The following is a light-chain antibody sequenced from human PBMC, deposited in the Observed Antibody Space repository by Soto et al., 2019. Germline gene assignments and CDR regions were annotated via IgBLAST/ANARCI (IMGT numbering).Light chain of an antibody. CDR2: GAS. CDR1: QSVSNH. V-gene: IGKV3-15*01. CDR3: QQASNWPRT. J-gene: IGKJ1*01. Sequence: EIVMTQSPGTLSVSPGESVTLSCRASQSVSNHLGWFQHRPGQVPRLLIYGASRRVPGIPARFSGSGSGTEFTLNISGLQSDDFAVYYCQQASNWPRTFGQGTKVESK.